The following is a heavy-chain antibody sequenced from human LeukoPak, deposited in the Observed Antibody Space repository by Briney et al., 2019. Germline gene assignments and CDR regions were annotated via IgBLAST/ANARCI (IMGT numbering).Heavy chain of an antibody. V-gene: IGHV4-30-4*01. CDR2: IYYSGST. J-gene: IGHJ4*02. CDR1: GGSISSGDYY. CDR3: ARVWVFDYYDSSGYSYYFDC. D-gene: IGHD3-22*01. Sequence: SQTLSLTCTVSGGSISSGDYYWSWIRQPPGKGLEWIGYIYYSGSTYYNPSLKSRVTISVDTSKNQFSLKLSSVTAADTAVYYCARVWVFDYYDSSGYSYYFDCWGQGTLVTVSS.